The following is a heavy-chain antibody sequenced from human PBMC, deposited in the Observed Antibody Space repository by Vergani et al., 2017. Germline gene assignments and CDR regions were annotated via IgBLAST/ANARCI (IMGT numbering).Heavy chain of an antibody. D-gene: IGHD3-3*01. CDR1: GFTFSNYW. Sequence: VQLVESGGGLVQPGGSLRLSCTASGFTFSNYWMQWVRQAPGKGLMWVAVISNDGGNKYYADSVKGRFTIYKDNTVDMLSLQMNSLRPDDTAVYYCVRGGRGDHGDFWSRLGPWGQGTRVIVSS. V-gene: IGHV3-30*03. CDR2: ISNDGGNK. J-gene: IGHJ5*02. CDR3: VRGGRGDHGDFWSRLGP.